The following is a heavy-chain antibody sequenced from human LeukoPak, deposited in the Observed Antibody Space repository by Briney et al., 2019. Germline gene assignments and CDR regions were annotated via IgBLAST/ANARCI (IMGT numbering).Heavy chain of an antibody. CDR1: GFIFSSYA. CDR2: ISGSGGST. D-gene: IGHD4-17*01. J-gene: IGHJ4*02. CDR3: AKDLWATVTTPFDY. V-gene: IGHV3-23*01. Sequence: GGSLRLSCAASGFIFSSYAISWVRQAPGKGLEWVSAISGSGGSTYYADSVKGRFTISRDNSKNTLYLQMNSLRAEDTAVYYCAKDLWATVTTPFDYWGQGTLVTVSS.